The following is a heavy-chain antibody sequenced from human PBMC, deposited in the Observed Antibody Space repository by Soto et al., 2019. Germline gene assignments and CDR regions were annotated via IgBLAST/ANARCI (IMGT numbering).Heavy chain of an antibody. CDR3: AKCTVDTIVTRGWCNWLDP. V-gene: IGHV3-23*01. J-gene: IGHJ5*02. Sequence: EVQLLESGGGLVQPGGSLRLSCAASGFTFSSSAMSWVRQAPGKGLEWVSAIRGTNGNTHYAESVKGRLTISRDNSKNKLYLQTNFLRANDTAVYYSAKCTVDTIVTRGWCNWLDPWGQGTLVIVSS. CDR2: IRGTNGNT. CDR1: GFTFSSSA. D-gene: IGHD5-12*01.